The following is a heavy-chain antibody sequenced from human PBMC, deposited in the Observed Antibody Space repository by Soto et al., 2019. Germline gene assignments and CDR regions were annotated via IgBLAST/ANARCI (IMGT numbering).Heavy chain of an antibody. CDR3: ARETPGAGWFDS. CDR1: GGSISGYY. J-gene: IGHJ5*01. CDR2: IHYTGST. Sequence: QVHLQESGPGLVKPSETLSLTCTVSGGSISGYYWTWIRQPPGKGPEWIGLIHYTGSTNYNPAHTSRVTISVDTSKNQFALKLSSVTTADTAVYYCARETPGAGWFDSWGQGTPVTVSS. V-gene: IGHV4-59*01.